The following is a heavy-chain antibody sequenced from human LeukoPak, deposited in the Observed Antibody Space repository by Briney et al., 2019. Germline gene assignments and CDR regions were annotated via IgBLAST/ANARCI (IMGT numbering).Heavy chain of an antibody. Sequence: GRSLRLSCAASGFTFSSYGMHWVRQAPGKGLEWVAVISYDGSNKYYADSVKGRFTISRDNSKNTLYLQMNSLRAEDTAVYYCAKGLKWLQFYYFDYWGQGTLVTVSS. D-gene: IGHD5-24*01. J-gene: IGHJ4*02. CDR1: GFTFSSYG. V-gene: IGHV3-30*18. CDR3: AKGLKWLQFYYFDY. CDR2: ISYDGSNK.